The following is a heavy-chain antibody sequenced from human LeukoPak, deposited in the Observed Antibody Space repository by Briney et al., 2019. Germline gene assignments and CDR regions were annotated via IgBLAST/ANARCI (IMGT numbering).Heavy chain of an antibody. Sequence: GSLRLSCAASGFTFSSYAMHWVRQAPGKGLEWVAVISYDGSNKYYADSVKGRFTISRDNSKNTLYLQMNSLRAEDTAVYYCARDPVRAEAAGYYYYMDVWGKGTTVTVSS. D-gene: IGHD6-13*01. CDR1: GFTFSSYA. CDR2: ISYDGSNK. CDR3: ARDPVRAEAAGYYYYMDV. V-gene: IGHV3-30*01. J-gene: IGHJ6*03.